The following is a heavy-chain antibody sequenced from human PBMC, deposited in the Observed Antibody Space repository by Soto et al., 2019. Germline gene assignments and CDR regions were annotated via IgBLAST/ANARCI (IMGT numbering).Heavy chain of an antibody. Sequence: QLQLQESGPGLVKPSETLSLTCTVSGGSISSSSYYWGWIRQPPGKGLEWIGSIFYSGSTYYNPSLKRRVPISVATSKNPCSLRLSSVTAADTAVYYCARHLTYCSAGSCYSDFPYYGMDVWGQGTTVTVSS. V-gene: IGHV4-39*01. CDR2: IFYSGST. CDR3: ARHLTYCSAGSCYSDFPYYGMDV. CDR1: GGSISSSSYY. D-gene: IGHD2-15*01. J-gene: IGHJ6*02.